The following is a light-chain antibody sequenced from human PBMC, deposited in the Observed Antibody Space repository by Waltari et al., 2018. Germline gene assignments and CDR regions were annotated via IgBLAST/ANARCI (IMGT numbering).Light chain of an antibody. CDR1: QSVSSY. Sequence: EIVLTQSPVTLSLSPGERATLSCRASQSVSSYLAWYQQKPGQAPRLLIYDASNRATGIPARFSASGSGTDFTLTLSSLEPEDFAVYYCQQRSSWPYTFGQGTKLEIK. CDR2: DAS. V-gene: IGKV3-11*01. J-gene: IGKJ2*01. CDR3: QQRSSWPYT.